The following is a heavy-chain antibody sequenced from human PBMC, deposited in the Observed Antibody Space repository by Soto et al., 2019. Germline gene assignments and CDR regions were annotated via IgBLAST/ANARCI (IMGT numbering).Heavy chain of an antibody. J-gene: IGHJ4*02. CDR3: TRGPRSTSTGTGAF. CDR2: INDDGSST. Sequence: GGSLSPSCALSGLTLSMHWMDWVRRVLANGTEWVSRINDDGSSTNCADSVKGRFTISRDNAKNTLYLQMNDLRAEDTAVYYCTRGPRSTSTGTGAFWGQGTLVTVSP. D-gene: IGHD1-1*01. V-gene: IGHV3-74*01. CDR1: GLTLSMHW.